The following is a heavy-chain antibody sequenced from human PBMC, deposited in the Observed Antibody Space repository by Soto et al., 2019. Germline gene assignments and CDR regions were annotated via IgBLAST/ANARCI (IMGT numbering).Heavy chain of an antibody. CDR2: IIPIVGTQ. CDR1: GGNFNTYP. CDR3: AGDSSLWGSTGCKRENLFDI. V-gene: IGHV1-69*18. Sequence: QVQLEQSGAEVKRPGSSVKVSCKTSGGNFNTYPISWVRQAPGHRLEWMGKIIPIVGTQDYAQKFQGRVTINADAATTSVYMELRSLTSDDAAVYYCAGDSSLWGSTGCKRENLFDIWGQGTVVTVSS. J-gene: IGHJ3*02. D-gene: IGHD3-16*01.